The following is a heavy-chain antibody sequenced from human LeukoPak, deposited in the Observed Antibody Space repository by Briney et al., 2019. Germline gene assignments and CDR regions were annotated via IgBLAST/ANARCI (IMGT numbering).Heavy chain of an antibody. D-gene: IGHD3-3*01. CDR1: GGSFSGYY. CDR2: INHSGST. Sequence: SETLSLTCAVYGGSFSGYYWSWIRQPPGKGLEWIGEINHSGSTNYNPSLKSRVTISVDTSKNQFSLKLSSVTAADTAVYYCAREGRDYDFWSGYSSPYYYGMDVWGQGTTVTVSS. V-gene: IGHV4-34*01. CDR3: AREGRDYDFWSGYSSPYYYGMDV. J-gene: IGHJ6*02.